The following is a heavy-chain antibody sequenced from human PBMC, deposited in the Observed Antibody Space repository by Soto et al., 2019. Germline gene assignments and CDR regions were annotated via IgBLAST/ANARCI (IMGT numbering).Heavy chain of an antibody. CDR3: ARAQPTYSSSYFDY. Sequence: EVQLLESGGDLVQPGGSLRLSCAASGFTFSSYAMSWVRQAPGKGLEWVSTISGRGDDTYYTDSVKGRFTISRDNSKNTLYVHMNSLRAEDTAGYYCARAQPTYSSSYFDYWGQGTLVTVSS. V-gene: IGHV3-23*01. CDR2: ISGRGDDT. J-gene: IGHJ4*02. CDR1: GFTFSSYA. D-gene: IGHD3-22*01.